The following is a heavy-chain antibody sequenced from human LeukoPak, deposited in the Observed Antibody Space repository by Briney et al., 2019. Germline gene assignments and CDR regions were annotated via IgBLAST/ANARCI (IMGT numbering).Heavy chain of an antibody. J-gene: IGHJ4*02. V-gene: IGHV4-38-2*02. CDR3: ARVGSYGLGYFDY. Sequence: SETLSLTCTVSGFSISSGYYWGWIRQPPGKGLEWIANIYHSGNTYYNPSLKSRLTISVDTSKNQFSLKLSSVTAADTAVYYCARVGSYGLGYFDYWGQGTLVTVSS. D-gene: IGHD5-18*01. CDR2: IYHSGNT. CDR1: GFSISSGYY.